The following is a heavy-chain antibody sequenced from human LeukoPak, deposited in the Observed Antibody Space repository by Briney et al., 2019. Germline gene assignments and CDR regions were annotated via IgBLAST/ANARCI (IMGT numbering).Heavy chain of an antibody. J-gene: IGHJ4*02. CDR1: GYTFTGYY. CDR3: ARVRSGVAAAGNFDY. CDR2: INPNGGGT. Sequence: ASVKVSCKASGYTFTGYYMHWVRQAPGQGLEWMGRINPNGGGTNYAQKFQGRVTMTRDTSISTAYMELSRLRSDDTAVYYCARVRSGVAAAGNFDYWGQGTLVTVSS. V-gene: IGHV1-2*06. D-gene: IGHD6-13*01.